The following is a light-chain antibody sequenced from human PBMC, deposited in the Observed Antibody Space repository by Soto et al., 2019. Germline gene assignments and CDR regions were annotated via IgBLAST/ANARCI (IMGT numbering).Light chain of an antibody. V-gene: IGKV3-15*01. CDR1: QSVSSN. CDR3: QQYNVWPLT. Sequence: EIVMTQSPATLSVSPGERATLSCRASQSVSSNIACYQQKPGQTPKLLIYVASTRATGIPARFSGSGSGTEFTLTISSLQSEDFAVYYCQQYNVWPLTFGGGTKVEFK. J-gene: IGKJ4*01. CDR2: VAS.